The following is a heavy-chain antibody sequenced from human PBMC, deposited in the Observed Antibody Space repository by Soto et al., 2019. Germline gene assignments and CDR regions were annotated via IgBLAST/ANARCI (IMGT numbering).Heavy chain of an antibody. J-gene: IGHJ4*02. CDR3: GRGGSDSPLAPGY. CDR2: MNPDGSAT. CDR1: GFTFSSYW. Sequence: GGSLRLSCAASGFTFSSYWMHWVRQAPGKGLVWVSRMNPDGSATNYADSVKGRFTMSRDNAKNTLYLQMNSLRAEDTAVFYCGRGGSDSPLAPGYWGQGTLVTVSS. V-gene: IGHV3-74*01. D-gene: IGHD2-21*01.